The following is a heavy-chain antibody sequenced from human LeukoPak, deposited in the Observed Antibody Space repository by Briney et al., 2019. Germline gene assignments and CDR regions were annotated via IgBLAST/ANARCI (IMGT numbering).Heavy chain of an antibody. D-gene: IGHD5-18*01. CDR3: ARGTGQYNYGHRGAFDT. J-gene: IGHJ3*02. V-gene: IGHV5-51*01. Sequence: GESLKISCKGSGYTFTNYWIGWVRQMPGNRLEWMGIIYPGDPDTRYSPSFQGQVTISADKSISTAYLQWSSLKASDTAMYHCARGTGQYNYGHRGAFDTWGQGTMVTVSS. CDR1: GYTFTNYW. CDR2: IYPGDPDT.